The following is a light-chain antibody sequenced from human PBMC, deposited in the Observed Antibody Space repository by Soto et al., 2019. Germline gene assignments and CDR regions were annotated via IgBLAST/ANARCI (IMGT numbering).Light chain of an antibody. CDR3: SSYAGNSNYV. CDR1: SSDIGDYNY. CDR2: EVT. Sequence: QSVLTQPPSASGSPGQSVTFSCTGTSSDIGDYNYVSWYQQHPGKAPKLMIYEVTKRPSGVPDRFSGSKSGNTASLTVSGLQADDEADYYCSSYAGNSNYVLGTATKPTV. J-gene: IGLJ1*01. V-gene: IGLV2-8*01.